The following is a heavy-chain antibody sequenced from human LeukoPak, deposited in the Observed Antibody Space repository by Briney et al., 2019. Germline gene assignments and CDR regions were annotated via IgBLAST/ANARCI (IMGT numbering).Heavy chain of an antibody. D-gene: IGHD1-14*01. CDR3: ARDRPDLSTGAFDI. Sequence: PSETLSLTCTVSGGSISSGGYYWSWIRQHPGKGLEWIGYIYYSGSTYYNPSLKSRVTISVDTSKNQFSLRLSSVTAADTAVYYCARDRPDLSTGAFDIWGQGTMVTVSS. J-gene: IGHJ3*02. CDR1: GGSISSGGYY. V-gene: IGHV4-31*03. CDR2: IYYSGST.